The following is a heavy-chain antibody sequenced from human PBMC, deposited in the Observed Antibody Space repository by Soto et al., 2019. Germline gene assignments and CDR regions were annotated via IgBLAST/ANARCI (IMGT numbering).Heavy chain of an antibody. CDR2: INAGNGNT. D-gene: IGHD5-18*01. J-gene: IGHJ4*02. CDR3: ARGLNGYLYYFDY. CDR1: GYTFTSYA. Sequence: QVQLVQSGAEVKKPGASVKVSCKASGYTFTSYAMHWVRQAPGQRLEWMGWINAGNGNTKYSQKFQGRVTITRDTSASTAYMELSSLRSGDTAVYYCARGLNGYLYYFDYWGQGTLVTVSS. V-gene: IGHV1-3*01.